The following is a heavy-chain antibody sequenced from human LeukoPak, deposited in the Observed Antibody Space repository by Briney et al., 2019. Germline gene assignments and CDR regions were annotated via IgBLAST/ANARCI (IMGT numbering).Heavy chain of an antibody. V-gene: IGHV3-53*04. CDR1: GFTFSSYS. Sequence: GGSLRLSCAASGFTFSSYSMNWVRQAPGKGLEWVSVIYSGGSTYYADSVKGRFTISRHNSKNTLYLQMNSLRAEDTAVYYCASQHPVTAIFDYWGQGTLVTVSS. D-gene: IGHD2-21*02. CDR2: IYSGGST. CDR3: ASQHPVTAIFDY. J-gene: IGHJ4*02.